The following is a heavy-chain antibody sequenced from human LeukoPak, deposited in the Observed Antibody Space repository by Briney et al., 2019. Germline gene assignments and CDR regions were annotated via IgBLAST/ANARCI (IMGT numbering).Heavy chain of an antibody. D-gene: IGHD2-2*01. J-gene: IGHJ5*02. CDR1: GGSFSGYY. V-gene: IGHV4-34*01. CDR3: ARHPYCSSTSCFRGWFDP. CDR2: INHSGST. Sequence: SETLSLTCAVYGGSFSGYYWSWIRQPPGKGLEWIGEINHSGSTNYNPSLKSRVTISVDTSKNQFSLKLSSVTAADTAVYYCARHPYCSSTSCFRGWFDPWGQGTLVTVSS.